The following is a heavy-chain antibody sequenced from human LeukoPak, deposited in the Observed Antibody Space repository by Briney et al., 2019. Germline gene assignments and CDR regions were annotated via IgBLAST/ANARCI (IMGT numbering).Heavy chain of an antibody. D-gene: IGHD6-13*01. CDR2: IYHSGST. CDR3: ARLSIAAAGT. CDR1: GYSFSSGYY. Sequence: SETLSLTCAVSGYSFSSGYYWGWIRQPPGKGLEWIGSIYHSGSTYYNPSLKSRVTISVDTSKNQFSLQLSSVTAADTAVYYCARLSIAAAGTWGQGTMVTVSS. V-gene: IGHV4-38-2*01. J-gene: IGHJ3*01.